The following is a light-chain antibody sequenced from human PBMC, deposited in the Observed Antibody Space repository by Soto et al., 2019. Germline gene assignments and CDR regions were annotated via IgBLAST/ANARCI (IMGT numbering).Light chain of an antibody. CDR1: SGYSNYK. V-gene: IGLV9-49*01. CDR3: GADHGSGSNQV. CDR2: VGTGGIVG. Sequence: QSVLTQPPSASASLGASVTLTCTLSSGYSNYKVDWYQQRPGKGPRFVMRVGTGGIVGSKGDGIPDRFSVLGSGLNRYLTIKNIQEEDESDYHCGADHGSGSNQVFGGGTKLTVL. J-gene: IGLJ2*01.